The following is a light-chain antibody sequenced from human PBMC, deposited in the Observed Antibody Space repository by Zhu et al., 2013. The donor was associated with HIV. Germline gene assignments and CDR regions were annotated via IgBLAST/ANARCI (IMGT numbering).Light chain of an antibody. J-gene: IGLJ2*01. CDR2: GNI. CDR1: ASNVGTNT. V-gene: IGLV1-44*01. Sequence: QSVLTQPPSVSATPGQRVIISCSGGASNVGTNTVNWYQQLPGTAPKLLINGNIYRPSGVPDRFSGSKSGTSASLVISGLQSDDEADYYCAAWDDSLNGVVFGGGTKLTVL. CDR3: AAWDDSLNGVV.